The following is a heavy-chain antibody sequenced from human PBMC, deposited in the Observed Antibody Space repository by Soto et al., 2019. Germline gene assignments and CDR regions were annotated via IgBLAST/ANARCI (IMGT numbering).Heavy chain of an antibody. V-gene: IGHV4-39*01. D-gene: IGHD5-12*01. CDR3: ALRGGVEMATMYDY. CDR2: IYYSGST. J-gene: IGHJ4*02. CDR1: GGSISSSSYY. Sequence: SETLSLTCTVSGGSISSSSYYWGWIRQPPGKGLEWIGSIYYSGSTYYNPSLKSRVTISVDTSKNQFSLKLSSVTAADTAVYYCALRGGVEMATMYDYWGQGTLVTVSS.